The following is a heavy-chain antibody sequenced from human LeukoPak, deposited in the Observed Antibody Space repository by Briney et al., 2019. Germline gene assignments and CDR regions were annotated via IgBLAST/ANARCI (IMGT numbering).Heavy chain of an antibody. CDR3: AKDSRYGSGSYYVY. J-gene: IGHJ4*02. CDR1: GFTFSSYW. D-gene: IGHD3-10*01. CDR2: IKQDGSEK. Sequence: SGGSLRLSCAASGFTFSSYWMSWVRQAPGKGLEWVANIKQDGSEKYYVDSVKGRFTISRDNAKNSLYLQMNSLRAEDTAVYYCAKDSRYGSGSYYVYWGQGTLVTVSS. V-gene: IGHV3-7*01.